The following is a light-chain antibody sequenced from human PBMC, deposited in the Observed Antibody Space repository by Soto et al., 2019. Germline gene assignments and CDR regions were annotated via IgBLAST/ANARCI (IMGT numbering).Light chain of an antibody. CDR2: EDS. CDR1: TSDFGSYNL. Sequence: QSALTQPASVSGSPGHAITISCTGTTSDFGSYNLVSWYQQHPGKAPKLMIYEDSNRPSGVSNRFSGSKSGNTASLTISGLQAEYDADYYCCSYAGSSTYVFGTGTKVTVL. J-gene: IGLJ1*01. V-gene: IGLV2-23*01. CDR3: CSYAGSSTYV.